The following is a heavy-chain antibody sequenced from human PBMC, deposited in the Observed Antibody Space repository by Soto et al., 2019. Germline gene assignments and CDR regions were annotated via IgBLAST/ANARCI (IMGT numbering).Heavy chain of an antibody. CDR2: MNPNSGNT. D-gene: IGHD5-12*01. Sequence: ASVKVSCKASGYTFTSYDINWGRQATGQGLEWMGWMNPNSGNTGYAQKFQGRVTMTRNTSISTAYMELSSLRSEDTAVYYCARGQRGGYYYYYYYMDVWGKGTTVTVSS. V-gene: IGHV1-8*01. CDR1: GYTFTSYD. CDR3: ARGQRGGYYYYYYYMDV. J-gene: IGHJ6*03.